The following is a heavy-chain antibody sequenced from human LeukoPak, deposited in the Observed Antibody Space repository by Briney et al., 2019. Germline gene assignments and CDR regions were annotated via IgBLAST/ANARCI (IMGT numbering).Heavy chain of an antibody. J-gene: IGHJ4*02. CDR1: GFTFSSYG. V-gene: IGHV3-64D*09. Sequence: GGSLRFSCSASGFTFSSYGTHWVRQAPGKGLEYVSAISSNGGSTYYADSVKGRFTISRDNSKNTLYLQMSSLRAEDTAVYYCVKGHLVWELGDYFDYWGQGTLVTVSS. D-gene: IGHD1-26*01. CDR2: ISSNGGST. CDR3: VKGHLVWELGDYFDY.